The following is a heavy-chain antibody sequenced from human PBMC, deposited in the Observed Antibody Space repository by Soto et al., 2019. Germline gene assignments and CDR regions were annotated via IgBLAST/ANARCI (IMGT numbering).Heavy chain of an antibody. CDR3: ARLMPHSDSTGSHYFVY. J-gene: IGHJ4*02. D-gene: IGHD3-22*01. V-gene: IGHV4-31*03. CDR1: GGSISSRGYY. CDR2: IYYSGST. Sequence: QVQLQESGPGLVKPSQTLSLTCTVSGGSISSRGYYWTWIRQHPGKGLEWVGYIYYSGSTYYNPSLKSRLTISLDTSKNQFSLKLTSVTAADTAVYYCARLMPHSDSTGSHYFVYWGQGALVTVSS.